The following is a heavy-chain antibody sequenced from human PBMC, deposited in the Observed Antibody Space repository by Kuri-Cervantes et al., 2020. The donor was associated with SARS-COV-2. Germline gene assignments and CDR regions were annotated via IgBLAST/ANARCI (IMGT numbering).Heavy chain of an antibody. D-gene: IGHD6-13*01. J-gene: IGHJ3*02. CDR1: GYTFTSHY. Sequence: ASVKVSCKASGYTFTSHYMHWVRQAPGQGLEWMGIINPSSGSTSYAQRFQGRVTMTRDTSTSTVYMELSSLRSEDTAVYYCARTRIAAAGTDAFDIWGQGTMVTVSS. CDR3: ARTRIAAAGTDAFDI. CDR2: INPSSGST. V-gene: IGHV1-46*01.